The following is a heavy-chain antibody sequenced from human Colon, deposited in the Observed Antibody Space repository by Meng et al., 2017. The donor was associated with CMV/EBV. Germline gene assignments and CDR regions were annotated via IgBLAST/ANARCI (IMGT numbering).Heavy chain of an antibody. Sequence: GSLRLSCSVSGGSINSYYWSWIRQPPGKGLEWIGYIYYTGNTNYNPSLKSRVTISVDASKNQVSLKVTSVTAADTAVYYCARGSGRPDCWGQGTLVTSPQ. J-gene: IGHJ4*02. CDR3: ARGSGRPDC. D-gene: IGHD6-19*01. CDR2: IYYTGNT. CDR1: GGSINSYY. V-gene: IGHV4-59*01.